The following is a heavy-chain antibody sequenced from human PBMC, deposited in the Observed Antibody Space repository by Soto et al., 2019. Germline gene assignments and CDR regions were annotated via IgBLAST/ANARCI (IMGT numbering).Heavy chain of an antibody. CDR2: IDWENDK. D-gene: IGHD2-8*01. CDR3: ARIPTVSAMEEQYFDF. Sequence: SGPTLVNPTETLTLTCTFSGFSLSTNEMCVGWIRQPPGKALEWFARIDWENDKYYSTSLRTRLTISKDTSKNQVVLTITNMHPVDTATYYCARIPTVSAMEEQYFDFWGQGTPVTVSS. J-gene: IGHJ4*02. V-gene: IGHV2-70*11. CDR1: GFSLSTNEMC.